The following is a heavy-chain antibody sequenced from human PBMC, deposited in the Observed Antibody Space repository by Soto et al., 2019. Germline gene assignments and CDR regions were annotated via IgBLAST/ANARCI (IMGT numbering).Heavy chain of an antibody. V-gene: IGHV4-34*01. CDR3: ARMAGPWYFDL. J-gene: IGHJ2*01. CDR1: GGSFSGFY. CDR2: INHSGSS. Sequence: VQLQQWGAGLLKPSETLSLTCAVHGGSFSGFYWTWIRQPPGKGLEWIGEINHSGSSNYNPPLKRRVTMSLDTSRNQFSLSLNSVTAADTAVYYCARMAGPWYFDLWGRGTLVTVSS.